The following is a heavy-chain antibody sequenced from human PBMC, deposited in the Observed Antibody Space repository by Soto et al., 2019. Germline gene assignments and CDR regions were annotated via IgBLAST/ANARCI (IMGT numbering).Heavy chain of an antibody. J-gene: IGHJ6*02. Sequence: GVSLRLSFVASGFSFSDHYMSWIRQIPGKGLEWVSYTYNSDSTTYYADSVKGRFTISRDKAKNSGYLQMNSLRAEDTAVYYCARGDYGLDVRGQGTTVNVS. CDR3: ARGDYGLDV. CDR2: TYNSDSTT. V-gene: IGHV3-11*01. CDR1: GFSFSDHY.